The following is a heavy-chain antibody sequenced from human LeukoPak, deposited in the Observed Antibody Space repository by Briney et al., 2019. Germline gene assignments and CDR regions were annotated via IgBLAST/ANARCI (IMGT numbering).Heavy chain of an antibody. J-gene: IGHJ4*02. CDR2: FYSSGNS. V-gene: IGHV4-59*01. CDR1: GGSISGYY. D-gene: IGHD5-24*01. Sequence: SETLSLTCSVSGGSISGYYWSWLRHAPGKGLECIGYFYSSGNSKSNPSLKSRVTISGDSSRSQLSLRLNSVTAADTAVYYCVRDRELNYWGQGILVTVSS. CDR3: VRDRELNY.